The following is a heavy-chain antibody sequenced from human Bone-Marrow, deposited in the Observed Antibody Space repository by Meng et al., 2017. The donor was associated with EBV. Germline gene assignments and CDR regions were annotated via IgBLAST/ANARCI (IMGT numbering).Heavy chain of an antibody. CDR1: GGSIRSSNW. D-gene: IGHD3-10*01. J-gene: IGHJ4*02. Sequence: GQLQESGPRLVKPSGTLSLTCVVSGGSIRSSNWWSWVRQPPGKGLEWIGEIFYGGSTNYNPSLESRVTISVDKSKNQFSLKLSSVTAADTAVYYCAAGFRELVRSRDYWGQGTLVTV. CDR2: IFYGGST. CDR3: AAGFRELVRSRDY. V-gene: IGHV4-4*02.